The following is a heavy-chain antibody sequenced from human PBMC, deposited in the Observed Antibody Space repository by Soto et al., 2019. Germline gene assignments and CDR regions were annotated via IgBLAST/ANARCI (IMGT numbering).Heavy chain of an antibody. CDR3: TEFPHNSTQYYSYIGMDD. CDR2: ISYDGSNK. CDR1: GFTFSSYA. V-gene: IGHV3-30-3*01. Sequence: VGSLRLSCAASGFTFSSYAMYRVRQAPGKGLEWVAVISYDGSNKYYADSVKGRFTIYRDNSKNTLYLQMNRPRAEDTALYYSTEFPHNSTQYYSYIGMDDWSQGTMVTVSS. D-gene: IGHD1-26*01. J-gene: IGHJ4*02.